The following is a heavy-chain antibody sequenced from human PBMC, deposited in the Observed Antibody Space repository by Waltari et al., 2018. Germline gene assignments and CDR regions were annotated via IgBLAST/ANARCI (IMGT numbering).Heavy chain of an antibody. J-gene: IGHJ2*01. CDR1: GFTFSSYW. D-gene: IGHD3-16*01. V-gene: IGHV3-7*01. CDR2: IKQDGSEK. CDR3: ARDRGHDYVHYWYFDL. Sequence: EVQLVESGGGLVQPGGSLRLSCAASGFTFSSYWMSWVRQAPGKGLEWVANIKQDGSEKYDVDSVKGRFTISRDNAKNSLYLQMNSLRAEDTAVYYCARDRGHDYVHYWYFDLWGRGTLVTVSS.